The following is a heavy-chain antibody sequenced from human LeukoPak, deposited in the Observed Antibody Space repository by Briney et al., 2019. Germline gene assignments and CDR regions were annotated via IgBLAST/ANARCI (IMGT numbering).Heavy chain of an antibody. CDR2: ISGSGGST. CDR3: SKGAHSSGWLGFDD. V-gene: IGHV3-23*01. Sequence: GGSLRLSCAASGFTFSSYGMSWVRQAPGQGLEWVSAISGSGGSTYYADSVKGRFTISRDNSKNTQYLQMNSPRAAATTVYYCSKGAHSSGWLGFDDWGQGTMVTVSS. J-gene: IGHJ4*02. D-gene: IGHD6-19*01. CDR1: GFTFSSYG.